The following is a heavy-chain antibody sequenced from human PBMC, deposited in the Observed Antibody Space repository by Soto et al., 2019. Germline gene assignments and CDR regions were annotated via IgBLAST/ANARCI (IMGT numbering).Heavy chain of an antibody. V-gene: IGHV1-18*01. CDR1: GYRFASYG. CDR2: ISVYNGNA. Sequence: QVQLVQSGAEVKKPGASVEVSCKASGYRFASYGISWVRQAPGQGLEWMGWISVYNGNATYEENFQDRVTMTTDTSTSTAYMELRSLRSDDTAVYFCARTAIGDPNWFDPWGQGTLVTVSS. J-gene: IGHJ5*02. CDR3: ARTAIGDPNWFDP. D-gene: IGHD4-17*01.